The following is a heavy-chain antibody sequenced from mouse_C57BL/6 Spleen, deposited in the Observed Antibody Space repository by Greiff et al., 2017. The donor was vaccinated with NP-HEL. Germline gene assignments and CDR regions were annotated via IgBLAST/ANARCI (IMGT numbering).Heavy chain of an antibody. CDR3: ARSPPTTVVATLGYYAMDY. D-gene: IGHD1-1*01. CDR2: INPGSGGT. J-gene: IGHJ4*01. Sequence: VQLQPSGAELVRPGTSVQVSCKASGYAFTNYLIEWVKQRPGQGLEWIGVINPGSGGTNYNEKFKGKATLTAYKSSSTAYMQLSSLTSEDSAVYFCARSPPTTVVATLGYYAMDYWGQGTSVTVSS. CDR1: GYAFTNYL. V-gene: IGHV1-54*01.